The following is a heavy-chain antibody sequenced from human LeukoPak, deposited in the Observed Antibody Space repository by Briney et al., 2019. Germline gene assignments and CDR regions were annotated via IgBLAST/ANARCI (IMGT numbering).Heavy chain of an antibody. Sequence: GGSLRLSCAASGFTFSNYGMYWVRQAPGKGLEWVTFIRYDGSNKYYADSVKGRFTISRDNSKNTLYLQMNSLRVEDTALYYCAKDRGGVVVRAFDYWGQGTLVTVSS. D-gene: IGHD3-22*01. V-gene: IGHV3-30*02. J-gene: IGHJ4*02. CDR3: AKDRGGVVVRAFDY. CDR1: GFTFSNYG. CDR2: IRYDGSNK.